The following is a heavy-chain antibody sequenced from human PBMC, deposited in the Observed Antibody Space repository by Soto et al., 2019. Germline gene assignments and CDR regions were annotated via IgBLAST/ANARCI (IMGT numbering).Heavy chain of an antibody. Sequence: EGSLRLSCAASRFTFSNAWMSWVRQAPGKGLEWVGHIKSRTDDGTTDYAAPVEGRFTISRDDSKNMLYLQMNSLKTEDTAVYFCTTEGIAARPPFDYWGQGTLVTVSS. CDR1: RFTFSNAW. J-gene: IGHJ4*02. CDR2: IKSRTDDGTT. CDR3: TTEGIAARPPFDY. D-gene: IGHD6-6*01. V-gene: IGHV3-15*01.